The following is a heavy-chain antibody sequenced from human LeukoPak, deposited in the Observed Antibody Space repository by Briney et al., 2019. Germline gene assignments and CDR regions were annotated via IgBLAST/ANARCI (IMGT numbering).Heavy chain of an antibody. CDR2: IWYDGSNK. CDR1: GFTLSSYG. CDR3: ARERRNWGSWDAFGI. V-gene: IGHV3-33*01. J-gene: IGHJ3*02. Sequence: SGGSLRLSCAASGFTLSSYGMHWVRQAPGKGLEWVAVIWYDGSNKYYADSVKGRFTISRDNSKNTLYLQMNSLRAEDTAVYYCARERRNWGSWDAFGIWGQGTMVTVSS. D-gene: IGHD7-27*01.